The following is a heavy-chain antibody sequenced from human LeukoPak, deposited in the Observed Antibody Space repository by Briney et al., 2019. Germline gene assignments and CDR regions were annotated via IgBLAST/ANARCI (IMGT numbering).Heavy chain of an antibody. CDR3: ARQVRVGQSIAAAGTGDFDY. Sequence: KTSETLSLTCTVSGGSISSSSYYWGWIRQPPGKGLEWIGSIYNSGSTYYNPSLKSRVTISVDTSENQFSLKLSSVTAADTAVYYCARQVRVGQSIAAAGTGDFDYWGQGTLVTVSS. J-gene: IGHJ4*02. V-gene: IGHV4-39*01. CDR2: IYNSGST. D-gene: IGHD6-13*01. CDR1: GGSISSSSYY.